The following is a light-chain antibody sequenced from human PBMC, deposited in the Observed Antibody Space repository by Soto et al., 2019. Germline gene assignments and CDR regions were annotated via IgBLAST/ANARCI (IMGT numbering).Light chain of an antibody. V-gene: IGLV2-8*01. CDR1: SSDVGGYNY. CDR2: EVN. Sequence: QSALTQPPSAYGSPGQSVTISCTGTSSDVGGYNYVSWYQQHPGKAPKLMVYEVNKRPSGVPDRFSGSKSGNTASLTVSGLQAEDEADYYCTSYAGGNNVFGTGTKVTVL. J-gene: IGLJ1*01. CDR3: TSYAGGNNV.